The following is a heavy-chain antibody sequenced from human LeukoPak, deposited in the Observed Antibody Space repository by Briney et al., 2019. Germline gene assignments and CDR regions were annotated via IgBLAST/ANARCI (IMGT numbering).Heavy chain of an antibody. Sequence: SETLSLTCTVSSGSISRYYWSWIRQPPGKGLEWIGYIYYSGSTNYNPSLKSRVTISIDTSKDQFSLKLSSVTAADTAVYYCARGIANCSGLRCYYYYGMDVWGQGTTVTVSS. V-gene: IGHV4-59*12. CDR2: IYYSGST. J-gene: IGHJ6*02. D-gene: IGHD2-15*01. CDR1: SGSISRYY. CDR3: ARGIANCSGLRCYYYYGMDV.